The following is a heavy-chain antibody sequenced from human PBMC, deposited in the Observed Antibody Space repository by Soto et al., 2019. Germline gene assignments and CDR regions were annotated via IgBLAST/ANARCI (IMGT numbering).Heavy chain of an antibody. Sequence: SETLSLTCTVSGGSVSSGSYYCSWIRQPPGKGLEWIGYIYYSGSTNYNPSLKSRVTISVDTSKNQFSLKLSSVTAADTAVYYCARDMYYYDSSGYYEGLYYYYGMDVWGQGTTVTVSS. J-gene: IGHJ6*02. CDR2: IYYSGST. D-gene: IGHD3-22*01. CDR3: ARDMYYYDSSGYYEGLYYYYGMDV. CDR1: GGSVSSGSYY. V-gene: IGHV4-61*01.